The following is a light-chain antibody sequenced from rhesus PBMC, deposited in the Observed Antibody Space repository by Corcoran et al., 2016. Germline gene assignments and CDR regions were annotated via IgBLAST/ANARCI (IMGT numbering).Light chain of an antibody. CDR3: SSYARSSAFI. Sequence: QAALTQSPSVSGSPGQSVTISCTGTSSDIGGYNRVSWYQQYPGKAPKLMIYEVSKRPSGVSERFSGSKSGNTASLAISGLQAEDEADYNCSSYARSSAFIFGAGTRLTVL. V-gene: IGLV2-13*02. J-gene: IGLJ1*01. CDR2: EVS. CDR1: SSDIGGYNR.